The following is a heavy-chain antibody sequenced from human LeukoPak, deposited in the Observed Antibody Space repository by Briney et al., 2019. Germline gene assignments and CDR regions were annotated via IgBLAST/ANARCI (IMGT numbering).Heavy chain of an antibody. CDR1: GFTFSSYW. V-gene: IGHV3-74*01. Sequence: GGSLRLSCAASGFTFSSYWMHWVRQAPGKGLVWVSRINSDGSSTSYADSVKGRFTISGDNAKNTLYLQMNSLRAEDTAVYYCARVASGYFYDSSGWTNYYYMDVWGKGTTVTISS. CDR2: INSDGSST. CDR3: ARVASGYFYDSSGWTNYYYMDV. J-gene: IGHJ6*03. D-gene: IGHD3-22*01.